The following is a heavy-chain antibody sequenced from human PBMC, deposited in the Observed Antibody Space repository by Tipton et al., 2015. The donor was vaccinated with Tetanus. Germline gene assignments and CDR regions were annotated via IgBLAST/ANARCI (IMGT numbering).Heavy chain of an antibody. CDR1: GYTFTSYG. J-gene: IGHJ3*02. V-gene: IGHV1-18*04. Sequence: QLVQSGAEVKKPGASVKVSCKASGYTFTSYGISWVRQAPGQGLEWMGWISAYNGNTNYAQKLQGRVTMTTDTSTSTAYMELRSLRSDDPAVYYCARGPRCSGGSCYRDDAFDIWGQGTMVTVSS. CDR2: ISAYNGNT. CDR3: ARGPRCSGGSCYRDDAFDI. D-gene: IGHD2-15*01.